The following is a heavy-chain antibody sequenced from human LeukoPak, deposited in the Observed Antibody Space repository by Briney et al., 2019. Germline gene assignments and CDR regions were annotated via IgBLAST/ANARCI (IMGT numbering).Heavy chain of an antibody. J-gene: IGHJ3*02. CDR2: ISGSGGST. D-gene: IGHD3-10*01. CDR1: GFTFSSYA. Sequence: GGSLRLSCAASGFTFSSYAMSWVRQAPGKGLEWVSAISGSGGSTYYADSVKGRFTISRDNSKNTLYLQMNSLRAEDTAVYYCAKDRGGSGSYYITYAFDIWGQGTMVTVSS. CDR3: AKDRGGSGSYYITYAFDI. V-gene: IGHV3-23*01.